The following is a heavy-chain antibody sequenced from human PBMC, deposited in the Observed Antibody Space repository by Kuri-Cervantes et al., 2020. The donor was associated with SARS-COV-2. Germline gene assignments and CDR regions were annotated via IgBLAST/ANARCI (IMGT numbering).Heavy chain of an antibody. J-gene: IGHJ6*02. CDR1: GFTFSSYA. V-gene: IGHV3-64*01. CDR2: ISSSGGSI. Sequence: GESLKISCAASGFTFSSYAMHWVRQAPGKGLEYVSAISSSGGSIYYANSVKGRFTISRDNSKNTLYLQMGSLRAEDMAVYYCARRQDTAMLDIYYYYGMDVWGQGTTVTVSS. CDR3: ARRQDTAMLDIYYYYGMDV. D-gene: IGHD5-18*01.